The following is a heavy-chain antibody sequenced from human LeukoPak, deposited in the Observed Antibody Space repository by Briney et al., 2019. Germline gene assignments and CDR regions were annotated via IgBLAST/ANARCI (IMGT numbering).Heavy chain of an antibody. V-gene: IGHV4-61*02. D-gene: IGHD4-17*01. CDR2: IYTSGST. J-gene: IGHJ5*02. Sequence: SETLSLTCTVSGGSIRSDSYYWSWIRQPAGKGLEWIGRIYTSGSTSYNPSPKSRVTISVDTSKDQFSLKLSSVTAADTAVYYCARTGTTVTNSFDPWGQGTLVTVSS. CDR3: ARTGTTVTNSFDP. CDR1: GGSIRSDSYY.